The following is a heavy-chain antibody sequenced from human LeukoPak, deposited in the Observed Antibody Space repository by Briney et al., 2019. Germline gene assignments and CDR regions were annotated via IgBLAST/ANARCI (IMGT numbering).Heavy chain of an antibody. CDR2: ISSSSSYI. J-gene: IGHJ3*02. CDR1: GFTFSSYS. V-gene: IGHV3-21*01. Sequence: GGSLRLSCAASGFTFSSYSMNWVRQAPGKGLQWVSSISSSSSYIYYADSVKGRFTISRDNAKNSLYLQMNSLRAEDTAVYYCARDSGYDVAFDIWGQGTMVTVSS. D-gene: IGHD5-12*01. CDR3: ARDSGYDVAFDI.